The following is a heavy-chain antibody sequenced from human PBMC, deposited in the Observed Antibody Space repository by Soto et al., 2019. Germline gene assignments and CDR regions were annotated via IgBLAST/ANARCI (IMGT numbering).Heavy chain of an antibody. D-gene: IGHD3-22*01. J-gene: IGHJ6*02. Sequence: GGSLRLSCAASGFTFSSYAMSWVRQAPGKGLEWVSAISGSGGSTYYADSVKGRFTISRDNSKNTLYLQMNSLRAEDTAVYYCAKASSNLYYHSSNYYYGMDVWGQGTTVTVAS. V-gene: IGHV3-23*01. CDR2: ISGSGGST. CDR1: GFTFSSYA. CDR3: AKASSNLYYHSSNYYYGMDV.